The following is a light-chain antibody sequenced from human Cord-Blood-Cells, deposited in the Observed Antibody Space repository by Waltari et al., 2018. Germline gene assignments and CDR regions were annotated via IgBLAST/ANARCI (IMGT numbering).Light chain of an antibody. CDR1: SRDVGGYNY. J-gene: IGLJ3*02. Sequence: QSALTQPASVSGSPGQSITISCTGTSRDVGGYNYVPWYQQHPGKAPKLMIYDVSNRPSGVSNRFSGSKSGNTASLTISGLQADDEADYYCSSYTSSSTWVFGGGTKLTVL. V-gene: IGLV2-14*01. CDR3: SSYTSSSTWV. CDR2: DVS.